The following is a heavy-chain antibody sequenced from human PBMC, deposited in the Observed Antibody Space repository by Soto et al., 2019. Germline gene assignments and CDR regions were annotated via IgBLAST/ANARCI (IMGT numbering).Heavy chain of an antibody. D-gene: IGHD5-12*01. J-gene: IGHJ4*01. CDR1: GFTFSSYA. Sequence: QVQLVESGGGVVQPGRSLRLSCAASGFTFSSYAMHWVRQAPGKGLEWVAVIWPDGSVKYYADSVKGRFTVSRDNSKDTLYLQMDTLRAEDTAVYYCARHNHAYDYDYWGHGTLVTVSS. CDR3: ARHNHAYDYDY. CDR2: IWPDGSVK. V-gene: IGHV3-33*08.